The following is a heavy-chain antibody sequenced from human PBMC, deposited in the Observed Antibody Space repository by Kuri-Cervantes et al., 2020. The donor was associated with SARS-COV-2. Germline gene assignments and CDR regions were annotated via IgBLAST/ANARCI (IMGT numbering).Heavy chain of an antibody. CDR1: GYTFTGYY. CDR3: ARAWEVVVVPAAIADDAFDI. J-gene: IGHJ3*02. V-gene: IGHV1-2*02. Sequence: ASVKVSCKASGYTFTGYYMHWVRQAPGQGLEWMGWISPNSGGINYAQKFQGRVTMTRDTSISTACMELSRLRSDDTAVYYCARAWEVVVVPAAIADDAFDIWGQGTMVTVSS. D-gene: IGHD2-2*01. CDR2: ISPNSGGI.